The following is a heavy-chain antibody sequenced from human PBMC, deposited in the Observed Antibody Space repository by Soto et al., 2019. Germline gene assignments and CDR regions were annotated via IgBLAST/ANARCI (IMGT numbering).Heavy chain of an antibody. D-gene: IGHD1-26*01. CDR3: ATQEVGGSYVYTFDP. Sequence: SETLSLTCTVSGGSITSSSYYLGCIRPPPGKGLEWIGSIYYSGSTYYNPSLKSRVTISVDTSKNQFSLKLSSVTAADTAVYYCATQEVGGSYVYTFDPWGQGTLVTVSS. J-gene: IGHJ5*02. V-gene: IGHV4-39*01. CDR1: GGSITSSSYY. CDR2: IYYSGST.